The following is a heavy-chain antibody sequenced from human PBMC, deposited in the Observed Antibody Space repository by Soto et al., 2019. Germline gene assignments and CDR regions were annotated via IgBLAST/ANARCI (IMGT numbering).Heavy chain of an antibody. J-gene: IGHJ6*03. Sequence: ASVKVSCKASGYTFTSYDISWVRQAPGQGLEWMGWIYAYNGDTNYAQKFQGRVTMTTDASTSTAYMELRSLRSDDTAIYYCAIGRGVAPFVAGNTHYYYYLDVWGKRTTVTVSS. CDR2: IYAYNGDT. V-gene: IGHV1-18*01. D-gene: IGHD6-19*01. CDR3: AIGRGVAPFVAGNTHYYYYLDV. CDR1: GYTFTSYD.